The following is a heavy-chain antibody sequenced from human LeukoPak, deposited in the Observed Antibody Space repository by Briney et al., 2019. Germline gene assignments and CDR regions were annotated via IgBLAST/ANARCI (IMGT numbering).Heavy chain of an antibody. Sequence: ASVKVSCKASGYTFTSYGISWVRQAPGQGLEWMGWMNPNSGNTGYAQKFQGRVTMTRNTSISTAYMELSSLRSEDTAVYYCARAGYSSGWYSHYYYYMDVWGKGTTVTISS. V-gene: IGHV1-8*02. CDR1: GYTFTSYG. CDR3: ARAGYSSGWYSHYYYYMDV. D-gene: IGHD6-19*01. CDR2: MNPNSGNT. J-gene: IGHJ6*03.